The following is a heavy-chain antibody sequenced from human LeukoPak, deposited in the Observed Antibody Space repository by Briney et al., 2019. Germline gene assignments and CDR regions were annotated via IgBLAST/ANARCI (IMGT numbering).Heavy chain of an antibody. V-gene: IGHV3-11*03. CDR2: ISSSSSYT. Sequence: SGGSLRVSCAPPVFTFRDYYMSWVRQAPGERLERVSYISSSSSYTNYGDSVKGRFTISRDNAKNSLYLQINSLRAEDTAVYYCARSTPSMVRGVIKSVPAFDIWGQGTMVTVSS. CDR3: ARSTPSMVRGVIKSVPAFDI. D-gene: IGHD3-10*01. J-gene: IGHJ3*02. CDR1: VFTFRDYY.